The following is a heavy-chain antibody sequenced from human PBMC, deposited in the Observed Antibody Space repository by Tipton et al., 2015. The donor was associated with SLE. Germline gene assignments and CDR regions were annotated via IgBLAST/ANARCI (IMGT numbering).Heavy chain of an antibody. CDR2: IGLDGSNK. V-gene: IGHV3-33*01. CDR1: GFTFSSYG. D-gene: IGHD3-16*01. CDR3: ARSIFVWGSYSSDL. Sequence: SLRLSCAASGFTFSSYGMHWVRQAPGKGLEWVAVIGLDGSNKHYADSVKGRFTISRDNSKNALYLQVTSLRADDTAVYYCARSIFVWGSYSSDLWGRGTLVTVSS. J-gene: IGHJ2*01.